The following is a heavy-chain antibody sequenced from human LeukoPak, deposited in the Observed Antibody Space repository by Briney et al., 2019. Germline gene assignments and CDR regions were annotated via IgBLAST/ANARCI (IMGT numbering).Heavy chain of an antibody. J-gene: IGHJ6*03. D-gene: IGHD3-10*01. CDR2: TYSNGRT. Sequence: GGSLRLSCAASGFTVSSNYMSWVRQAPGKGLEWVSVTYSNGRTYYADSAKGRFTISRDISKNTLYLQMNSLRAEDTAVYYCARVLSGRGSLYDYYYMDVWGKGTTVTISS. CDR1: GFTVSSNY. V-gene: IGHV3-53*01. CDR3: ARVLSGRGSLYDYYYMDV.